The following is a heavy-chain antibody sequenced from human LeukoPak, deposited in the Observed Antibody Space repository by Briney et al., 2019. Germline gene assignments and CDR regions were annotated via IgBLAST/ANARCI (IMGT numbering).Heavy chain of an antibody. CDR2: INPSGGST. Sequence: GASVKVSCKASGYTFTSYYMHWVRQAPGQGLEWMGIINPSGGSTSYAQKFQGRVTMTRDTSISTAYMELSRLRSDDTAVYYCARWRAAPLLPNPHGGSGAGWFDPWGQGTLVTVSS. V-gene: IGHV1-46*01. J-gene: IGHJ5*02. CDR1: GYTFTSYY. D-gene: IGHD3-16*01. CDR3: ARWRAAPLLPNPHGGSGAGWFDP.